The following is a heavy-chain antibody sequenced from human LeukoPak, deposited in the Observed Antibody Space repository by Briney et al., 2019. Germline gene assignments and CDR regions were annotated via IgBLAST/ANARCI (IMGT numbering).Heavy chain of an antibody. CDR2: IKQDGSEK. J-gene: IGHJ3*02. Sequence: PGGSLRLSCAASGFSFSSYWMNWVRQAPGKGLEWVANIKQDGSEKYYVDSVKGRFTISRDNAKNSLYLQMNSLRAEDTAVYYCARYGWYDAFDIWGQGTMVTVSS. V-gene: IGHV3-7*01. CDR3: ARYGWYDAFDI. CDR1: GFSFSSYW. D-gene: IGHD6-19*01.